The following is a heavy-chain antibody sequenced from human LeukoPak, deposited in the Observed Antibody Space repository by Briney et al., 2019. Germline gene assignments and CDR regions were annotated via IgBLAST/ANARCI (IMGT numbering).Heavy chain of an antibody. CDR3: ASTYRIQLWHYYYYGMDV. Sequence: GGSLRLSCSASGFTFSSYGMHWVRQAPGKGLEWVAFIRYDGSNKYYADSVKGRFTISRDNSKNTLYLQMNSLRAEDTAVYYCASTYRIQLWHYYYYGMDVWGQGTTVTVSS. CDR1: GFTFSSYG. V-gene: IGHV3-30*02. J-gene: IGHJ6*02. D-gene: IGHD5-18*01. CDR2: IRYDGSNK.